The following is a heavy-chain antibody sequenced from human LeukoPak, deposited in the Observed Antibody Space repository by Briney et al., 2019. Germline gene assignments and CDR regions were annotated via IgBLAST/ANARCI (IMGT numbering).Heavy chain of an antibody. Sequence: PSKTLTLTCTFYGFSLTTSGMCVSWIRQPPGKALGWLARIDWDGDKSYSTSLRTRLTIAKDTSKNQVVLTMTNMDPVDTATYYCARTFTVTTFDFDYWGQG. J-gene: IGHJ4*02. CDR1: GFSLTTSGMC. V-gene: IGHV2-70*11. D-gene: IGHD4-11*01. CDR3: ARTFTVTTFDFDY. CDR2: IDWDGDK.